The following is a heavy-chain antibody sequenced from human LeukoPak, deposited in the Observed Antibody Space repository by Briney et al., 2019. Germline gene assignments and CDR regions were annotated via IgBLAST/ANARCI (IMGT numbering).Heavy chain of an antibody. J-gene: IGHJ5*02. D-gene: IGHD3-10*01. Sequence: SETLSLTCTVSGGSISSSSYYWGWIRQPPGKGLEWIGSIYYSGGTYSNPSLKSRVTIPVDTSKNQFSLKLSSVTAADTAVYYCARGSMEYYYGSGSYKDWFDPWGQGTLVTVSS. CDR3: ARGSMEYYYGSGSYKDWFDP. V-gene: IGHV4-39*01. CDR1: GGSISSSSYY. CDR2: IYYSGGT.